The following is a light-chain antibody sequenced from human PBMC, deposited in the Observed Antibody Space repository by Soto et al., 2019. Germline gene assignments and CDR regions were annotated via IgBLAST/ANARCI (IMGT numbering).Light chain of an antibody. CDR3: QQYGNSPWT. V-gene: IGKV3-20*01. CDR1: QSISSSY. CDR2: GAS. Sequence: EVVLTQSPGTLSLSQGERGTLSCRASQSISSSYLAWYQQKPGQAPRLLIYGASRRATGIADRFSGSGSGTDFTLTISRLEPEDFAVYYCQQYGNSPWTFGQGTKVDIK. J-gene: IGKJ1*01.